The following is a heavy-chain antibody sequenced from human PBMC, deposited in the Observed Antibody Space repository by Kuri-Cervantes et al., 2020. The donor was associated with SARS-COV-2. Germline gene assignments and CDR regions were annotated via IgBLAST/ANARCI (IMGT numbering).Heavy chain of an antibody. D-gene: IGHD5-24*01. V-gene: IGHV4-4*09. CDR2: IYTSGST. J-gene: IGHJ4*02. CDR1: GASISSHN. CDR3: ARWEMATMSFDY. Sequence: GSLRLSCSVSGASISSHNWSWIRQPAGKGLEWIGYIYTSGSTNYNPSLKSRVTISVDTSKNQFSLKLSSVTAADTAVYYCARWEMATMSFDYWGQGTLVTVSS.